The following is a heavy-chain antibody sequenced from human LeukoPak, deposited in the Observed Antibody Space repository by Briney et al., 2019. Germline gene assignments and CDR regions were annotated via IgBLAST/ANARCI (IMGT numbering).Heavy chain of an antibody. CDR2: INASGGSA. J-gene: IGHJ4*02. V-gene: IGHV1-46*01. CDR3: TGSSCAYLDF. CDR1: GYTFTNYY. Sequence: ASVKVSCKASGYTFTNYYIHWVRQAPGQGLEWMGIINASGGSARSPQKFQGRVTMTRDTSTSTVYMEVSSLRSEDTAFYYCTGSSCAYLDFWGRGTLVTVSS. D-gene: IGHD2-15*01.